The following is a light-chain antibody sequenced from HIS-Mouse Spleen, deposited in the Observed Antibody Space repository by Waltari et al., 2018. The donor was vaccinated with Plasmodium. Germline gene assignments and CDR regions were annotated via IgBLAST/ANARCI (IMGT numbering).Light chain of an antibody. CDR2: RDS. CDR3: QVWDSSTANVV. Sequence: SYELTQPLSVSVALGQTARITCGGNNIGSKNVHLYQQKPGQAPVLVIYRDSNRPSGIPERFSGSNSGNTATLTISRAQAGDEADYYCQVWDSSTANVVFGGGTKLTVL. CDR1: NIGSKN. J-gene: IGLJ2*01. V-gene: IGLV3-9*01.